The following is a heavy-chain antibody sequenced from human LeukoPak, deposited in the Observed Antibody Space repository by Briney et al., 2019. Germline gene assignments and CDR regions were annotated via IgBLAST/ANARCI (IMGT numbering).Heavy chain of an antibody. V-gene: IGHV3-66*02. J-gene: IGHJ3*02. D-gene: IGHD3-22*01. Sequence: GGSLRLSCAASGFSVSTNYVSWFRQAPGKGLEWVSGMFGGGGTYYADSVKGRFAVSRDNSKNTLYLQMNSLRPEDTAMYYCASSDSSSSRRDFDNWGLGTMVNVSS. CDR1: GFSVSTNY. CDR3: ASSDSSSSRRDFDN. CDR2: MFGGGGT.